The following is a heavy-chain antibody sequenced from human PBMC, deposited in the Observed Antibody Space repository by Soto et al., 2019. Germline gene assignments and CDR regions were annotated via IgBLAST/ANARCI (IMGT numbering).Heavy chain of an antibody. V-gene: IGHV1-18*04. CDR1: GYTFTSYG. J-gene: IGHJ5*02. Sequence: QVQLVQSGAEVKKPGASVKVSCKASGYTFTSYGISWVRQAPGQGLEWMGWISAYNGNTNYAQKLKGRVTMTTDTSTSTAYMELRSLRSDDTAVYYCASTSGGYPKGNWFDPWGQGTLVTVSS. CDR2: ISAYNGNT. CDR3: ASTSGGYPKGNWFDP. D-gene: IGHD5-12*01.